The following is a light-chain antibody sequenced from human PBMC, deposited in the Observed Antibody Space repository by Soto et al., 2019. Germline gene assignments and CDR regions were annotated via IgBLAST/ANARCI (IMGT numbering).Light chain of an antibody. Sequence: QSVLAQPRSVSGSPGQSVTTSCTGTSSDVGGYNYVSWYQQHPGKAPKLMIYEASKRPSGVSNRFSGSQPGNTASLTVSGLQAEDEADYYCCSYAGDKTYVFGSGTKVTVL. V-gene: IGLV2-11*01. CDR3: CSYAGDKTYV. CDR2: EAS. CDR1: SSDVGGYNY. J-gene: IGLJ1*01.